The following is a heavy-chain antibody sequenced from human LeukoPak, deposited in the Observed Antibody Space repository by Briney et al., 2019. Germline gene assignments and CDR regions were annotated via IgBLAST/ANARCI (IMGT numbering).Heavy chain of an antibody. CDR2: IFTTGSS. D-gene: IGHD3-10*01. V-gene: IGHV4-61*02. J-gene: IGHJ5*02. Sequence: PSETLSLTCTVSGGSINSDSYYWTWIRQPAGKGLEWIGRIFTTGSSNYNPSLKSRVTISIDTSKNQFSLKLTSVSAADTAVYYCARDRGVTTARGVPSWFDPWGQGTLVTVSS. CDR1: GGSINSDSYY. CDR3: ARDRGVTTARGVPSWFDP.